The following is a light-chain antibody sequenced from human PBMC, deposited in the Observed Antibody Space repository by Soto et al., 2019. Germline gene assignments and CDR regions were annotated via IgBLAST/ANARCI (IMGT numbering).Light chain of an antibody. CDR2: DAS. CDR3: QQRSNWPPVIT. V-gene: IGKV3-11*01. CDR1: QRFSSY. J-gene: IGKJ5*01. Sequence: EIVLTQSPATLSLSPAERVTPSSRASQRFSSYFAWYQQKPGQAPRLLISDASKRATGIPPRFSGRGSGTEVTLTISSLEPEDFAVYYCQQRSNWPPVITFGQGTRLEIK.